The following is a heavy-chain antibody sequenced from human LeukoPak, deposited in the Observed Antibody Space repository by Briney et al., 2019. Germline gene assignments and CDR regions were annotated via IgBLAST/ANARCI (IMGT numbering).Heavy chain of an antibody. CDR1: GGSISSSSYY. V-gene: IGHV4-39*07. CDR3: ARADYYEGSAFDI. CDR2: IYYSGST. J-gene: IGHJ3*02. Sequence: SETLSLTCTVSGGSISSSSYYWGWIRQPPGKGLEWIGSIYYSGSTYYNPSLKSRVTISVDTSKNQFSLELSSVTAADTAVYYCARADYYEGSAFDIWGQGTMVTVSS. D-gene: IGHD1-26*01.